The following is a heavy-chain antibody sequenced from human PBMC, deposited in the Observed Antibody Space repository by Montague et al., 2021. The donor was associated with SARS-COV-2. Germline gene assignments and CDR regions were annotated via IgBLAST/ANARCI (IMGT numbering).Heavy chain of an antibody. CDR3: ARERNRGTYYVMDV. J-gene: IGHJ6*02. Sequence: TLSLTCTVSGGSISSGDYYWSWIRQHPGKGLEWIGYIYYSGSTYYNPSLKSRVTISVDTSKNQFSLRLSSVTAADTAVYYCARERNRGTYYVMDVWGQGTTVTVSS. CDR2: IYYSGST. D-gene: IGHD1-1*01. CDR1: GGSISSGDYY. V-gene: IGHV4-31*03.